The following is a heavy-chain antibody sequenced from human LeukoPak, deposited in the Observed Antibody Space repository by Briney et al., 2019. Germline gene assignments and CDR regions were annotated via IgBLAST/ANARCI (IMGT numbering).Heavy chain of an antibody. CDR1: GYSISSDYY. CDR2: VSHSGST. Sequence: SETLSLTCTVSGYSISSDYYWGWIRQPPGKGLEWIASVSHSGSTYYNLSLKSRVTISVDTSKNQFSLKLSSVTAADTAVYYCARHSNLGSCYPWGQGTLVTVSS. V-gene: IGHV4-38-2*02. D-gene: IGHD2-15*01. CDR3: ARHSNLGSCYP. J-gene: IGHJ5*02.